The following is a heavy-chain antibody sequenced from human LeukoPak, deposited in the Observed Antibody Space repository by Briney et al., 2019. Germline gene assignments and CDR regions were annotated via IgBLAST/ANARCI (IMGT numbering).Heavy chain of an antibody. CDR2: IYPRDGST. CDR3: ARDQEGFDY. Sequence: ASVKVSCKASGYTFTSNYIHWVRQAPGQGLEWMGMIYPRDGSTSYAQKFQGRVTVTWDTSTSTVHMELSGLRSEDTAVYYCARDQEGFDYWGQGTLVTVSS. J-gene: IGHJ4*02. CDR1: GYTFTSNY. V-gene: IGHV1-46*01.